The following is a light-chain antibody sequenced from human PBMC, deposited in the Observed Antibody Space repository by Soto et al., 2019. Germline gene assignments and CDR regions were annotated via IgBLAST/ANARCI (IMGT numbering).Light chain of an antibody. CDR3: SSYTTSDTVI. J-gene: IGLJ2*01. CDR2: DVS. CDR1: SSDVGGYNY. Sequence: QSALTQPASVSGSPGQSITISCTGTSSDVGGYNYVSWYQQHPGKAPKLMIYDVSNRPSGVSNRFSGSKSGNMASLTISGLQAEDEADYYCSSYTTSDTVIFGGGTQLTVL. V-gene: IGLV2-14*03.